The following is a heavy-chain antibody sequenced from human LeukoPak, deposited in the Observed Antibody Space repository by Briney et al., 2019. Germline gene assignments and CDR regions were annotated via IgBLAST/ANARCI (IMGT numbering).Heavy chain of an antibody. CDR2: IYYSGST. CDR3: AREGGLGFYSSGWYYFDY. CDR1: GGSISSYY. V-gene: IGHV4-59*01. D-gene: IGHD6-19*01. J-gene: IGHJ4*02. Sequence: SETLSLTCTVSGGSISSYYWSWIRQPPGKGLEWIGYIYYSGSTNYNPSLKSRVTISVDTSKNQFSLKLSSVTAADTAVYYCAREGGLGFYSSGWYYFDYWGQGTLVTVSS.